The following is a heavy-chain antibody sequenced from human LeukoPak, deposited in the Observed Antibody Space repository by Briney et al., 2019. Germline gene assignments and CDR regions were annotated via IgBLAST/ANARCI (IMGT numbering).Heavy chain of an antibody. D-gene: IGHD2-21*02. V-gene: IGHV3-20*04. CDR1: GFTFDDYG. Sequence: PGGSLRLSCAASGFTFDDYGMSWVRHAPGKGLEWVSGINWNGGSTDYADSVKGRFTISRDNAKNSLYLQMNSLRAEDTALYYCARDIDVQVAYCGGDCYPLGAFDIWGQGTMVTVSS. CDR2: INWNGGST. CDR3: ARDIDVQVAYCGGDCYPLGAFDI. J-gene: IGHJ3*02.